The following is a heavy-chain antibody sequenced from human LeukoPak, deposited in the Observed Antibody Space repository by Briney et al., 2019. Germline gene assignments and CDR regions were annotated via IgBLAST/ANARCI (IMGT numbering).Heavy chain of an antibody. D-gene: IGHD2-15*01. CDR1: GFTFSSYA. Sequence: GGSLRPSCAASGFTFSSYAVHWVRQAPGKGLEWVAVISYDGSNKYYADSVKGRFTIPRDNSKNTLYLQMNSLRAEDTAVYYCARDDCSGGSCYRDWYYGMDVWGQGTTVTVSS. CDR2: ISYDGSNK. V-gene: IGHV3-30-3*01. J-gene: IGHJ6*02. CDR3: ARDDCSGGSCYRDWYYGMDV.